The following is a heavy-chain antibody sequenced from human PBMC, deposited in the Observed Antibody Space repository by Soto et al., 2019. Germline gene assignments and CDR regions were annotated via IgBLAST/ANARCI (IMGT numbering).Heavy chain of an antibody. J-gene: IGHJ6*02. V-gene: IGHV1-18*01. CDR1: GYTFTSSG. CDR3: ARGRYGSGSYYKSPDYYYYGMDV. Sequence: ASVKVSCKASGYTFTSSGISWVRQAPGQGLEWMGWISTDNGNTNYAQHLQGRVSMTTDTSTSTAYMELRSLRSDDTAVYYCARGRYGSGSYYKSPDYYYYGMDVWGQGTTVTVSS. CDR2: ISTDNGNT. D-gene: IGHD3-10*01.